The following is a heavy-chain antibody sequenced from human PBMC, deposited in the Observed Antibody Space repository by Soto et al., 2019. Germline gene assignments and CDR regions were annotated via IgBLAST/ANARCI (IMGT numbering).Heavy chain of an antibody. CDR2: ISSSSSTI. V-gene: IGHV3-48*02. CDR1: GFTLSNVW. CDR3: ARDIGSGYYP. Sequence: PGGSLRLSCAASGFTLSNVWMNWVRQAPGKGLEWVSYISSSSSTIYYADSVKGRFTISRDNAKNSLYLQMNSLRDEDTAVYYCARDIGSGYYPWGQGTLVTVSS. J-gene: IGHJ4*02. D-gene: IGHD3-22*01.